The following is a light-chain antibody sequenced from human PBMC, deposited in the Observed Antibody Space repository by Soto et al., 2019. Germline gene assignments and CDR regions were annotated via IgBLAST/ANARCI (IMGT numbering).Light chain of an antibody. CDR1: QSISRD. V-gene: IGKV3-15*01. CDR2: GAS. CDR3: QQYNKWPPIT. J-gene: IGKJ5*01. Sequence: ETVMTQSPATLSVSPGERATLSCRASQSISRDLAWYQQKPGQAPRLLIHGASTRATGIPARFSGSGSGTEFTLTISSLQSEDFAVYYCQQYNKWPPITFCQGTRLEIK.